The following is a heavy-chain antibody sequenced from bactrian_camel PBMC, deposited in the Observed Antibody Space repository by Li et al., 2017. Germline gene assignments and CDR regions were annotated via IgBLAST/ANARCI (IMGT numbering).Heavy chain of an antibody. J-gene: IGHJ4*01. D-gene: IGHD7*01. Sequence: HVQLVESGGGSVQAGESLRLSCVVRGYTDRMAWFRRAPGSERNWVGSIATSGGGTFYADSVKGRVTISEDHAKNTLYLQMNSLKPEDSAMYYCAGAGPRWPGNCGEYNYWGQGTQVTVS. CDR2: IATSGGGT. V-gene: IGHV3S1*01. CDR1: GYTDR. CDR3: AGAGPRWPGNCGEYNY.